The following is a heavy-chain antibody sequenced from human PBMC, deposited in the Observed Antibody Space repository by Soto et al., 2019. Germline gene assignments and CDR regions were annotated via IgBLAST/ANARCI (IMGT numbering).Heavy chain of an antibody. CDR2: IYHSGST. J-gene: IGHJ4*02. CDR1: GGSISSSNW. D-gene: IGHD3-9*01. CDR3: ARGMAEEQIFYYFDY. Sequence: SETLSLTCAMSGGSISSSNWWTWVRQPPGKGLEWIGEIYHSGSTNYNPSLKNRVTISVDASKSQFYLKLRSVTAADTAVYYCARGMAEEQIFYYFDYWGQGALVTVSS. V-gene: IGHV4-4*02.